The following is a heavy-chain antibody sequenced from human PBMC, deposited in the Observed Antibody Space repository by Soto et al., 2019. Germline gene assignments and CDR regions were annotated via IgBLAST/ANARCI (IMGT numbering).Heavy chain of an antibody. CDR3: AGTVVVTASIDY. Sequence: SETLSLTCTVSGGSISSYYWSWIRQPPGKGLEWIGYIYYSGSTNYNPSLKSRVTISVDTSKNQFSLKLSSVTAADTAVYYCAGTVVVTASIDYWGQGTLVTVSS. D-gene: IGHD2-21*02. CDR2: IYYSGST. V-gene: IGHV4-59*01. CDR1: GGSISSYY. J-gene: IGHJ4*02.